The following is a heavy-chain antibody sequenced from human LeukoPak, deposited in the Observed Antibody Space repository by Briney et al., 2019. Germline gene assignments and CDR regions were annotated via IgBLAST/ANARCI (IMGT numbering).Heavy chain of an antibody. CDR2: INQDGSEK. CDR1: RTTFIHYW. CDR3: ASLGDGGIVGAS. D-gene: IGHD1-26*01. J-gene: IGHJ5*02. Sequence: GGSLRLSCAASRTTFIHYWMSWVRQAPGKGLEWVANINQDGSEKYYVDSVKGRFIISRDNAENSVYLHMNSLRADDTAVYYCASLGDGGIVGASWGQGTLVTVSS. V-gene: IGHV3-7*01.